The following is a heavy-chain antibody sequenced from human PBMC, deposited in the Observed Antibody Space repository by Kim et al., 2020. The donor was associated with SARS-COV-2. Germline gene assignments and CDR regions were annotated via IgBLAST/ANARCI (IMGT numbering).Heavy chain of an antibody. D-gene: IGHD2-2*01. Sequence: PSLTRRVTISVDTSKNQFSLKLSSVTAADTAVYYCARQGYCSSTSCYLDYWGQGTLVTVSS. V-gene: IGHV4-39*01. CDR3: ARQGYCSSTSCYLDY. J-gene: IGHJ4*02.